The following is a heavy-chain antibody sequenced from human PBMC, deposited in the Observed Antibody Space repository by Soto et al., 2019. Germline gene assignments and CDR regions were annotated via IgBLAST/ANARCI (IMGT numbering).Heavy chain of an antibody. D-gene: IGHD3-10*01. CDR2: IYWDDDK. CDR3: AHSQVRGATIFDY. CDR1: GLWLRTGGVS. J-gene: IGHJ4*02. Sequence: AGRPVVPPQKTLMLTSPFSGLWLRTGGVSVTWIGQPPGKALEWLALIYWDDDKRYSPSLKSRLTITKDTSKNQVVRTMTNMDTVDTSSYHCAHSQVRGATIFDYWGQGTLVTVSS. V-gene: IGHV2-5*02.